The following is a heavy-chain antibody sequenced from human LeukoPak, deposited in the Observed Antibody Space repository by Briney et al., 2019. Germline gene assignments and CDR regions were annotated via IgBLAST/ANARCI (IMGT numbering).Heavy chain of an antibody. J-gene: IGHJ4*02. CDR2: INHSGST. CDR1: GVSFSGYY. D-gene: IGHD4-23*01. CDR3: ARTTTVVTPARYFDY. V-gene: IGHV4-34*01. Sequence: PSETLSLTCAVYGVSFSGYYWSWIRQPPGKGLEWIGEINHSGSTNYNPSLKSRVTISVDTSKNQFSLKLSSVTAADTAVYYCARTTTVVTPARYFDYWGQGTLVTVSS.